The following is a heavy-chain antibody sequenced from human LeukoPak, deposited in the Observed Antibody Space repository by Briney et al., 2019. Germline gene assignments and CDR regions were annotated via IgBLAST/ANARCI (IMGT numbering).Heavy chain of an antibody. D-gene: IGHD6-19*01. V-gene: IGHV3-48*03. Sequence: HPGGSLRLSCAVSGLTFSNFKMNWVRQAPGKGLEWVSYISDSGRTTFYADSVKGRFTISRDNAKNSLYLQMSSLRVEDTAVYYCASWAGNTQSDSCGPFDYWGQGTLVTVSS. CDR1: GLTFSNFK. CDR2: ISDSGRTT. CDR3: ASWAGNTQSDSCGPFDY. J-gene: IGHJ4*02.